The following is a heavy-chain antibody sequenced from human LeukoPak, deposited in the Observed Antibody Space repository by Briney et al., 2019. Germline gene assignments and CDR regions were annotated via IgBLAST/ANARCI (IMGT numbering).Heavy chain of an antibody. Sequence: GGSLRLSCAASGFTFSSYAMSWVRQAPGKGLEWASAITGSGGNTYYADSVKGRFTISRDNSKNTVFLQMNSLRAEDTAVYYCAKWGDYDVLTGYYVSDYWGQGTLVTVSS. J-gene: IGHJ4*02. CDR1: GFTFSSYA. CDR3: AKWGDYDVLTGYYVSDY. V-gene: IGHV3-23*01. CDR2: ITGSGGNT. D-gene: IGHD3-9*01.